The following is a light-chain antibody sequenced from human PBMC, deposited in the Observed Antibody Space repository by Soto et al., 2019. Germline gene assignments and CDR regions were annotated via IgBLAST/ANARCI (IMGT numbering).Light chain of an antibody. Sequence: DIQMTQSPSSLSASVGDRVTITCRASQSISNYLKWYQERPGKAPKLLIYAASSLQSGVPSRFSGSGSGTYFTLTISSLQPEDFATYYCQQSYSTPWTFGQGTKVEIK. CDR2: AAS. CDR1: QSISNY. J-gene: IGKJ1*01. CDR3: QQSYSTPWT. V-gene: IGKV1-39*01.